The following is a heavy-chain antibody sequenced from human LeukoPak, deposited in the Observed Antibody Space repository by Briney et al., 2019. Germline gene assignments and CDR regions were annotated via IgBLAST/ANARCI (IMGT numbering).Heavy chain of an antibody. Sequence: SVKVSCKASGGTFSSYAISWVRQAPGQGLEWMGGIIPIFGTANYAQKFQGRVTITTDESTSTAYMELSSLRSEDTAVYYCARGRPGRQPDYHDAFDIWGQGTMVTVSS. V-gene: IGHV1-69*05. D-gene: IGHD1-14*01. CDR3: ARGRPGRQPDYHDAFDI. CDR2: IIPIFGTA. J-gene: IGHJ3*02. CDR1: GGTFSSYA.